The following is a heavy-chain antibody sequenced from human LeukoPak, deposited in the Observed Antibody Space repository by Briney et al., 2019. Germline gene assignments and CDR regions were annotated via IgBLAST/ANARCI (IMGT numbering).Heavy chain of an antibody. D-gene: IGHD3-10*01. CDR2: ISWDGGST. V-gene: IGHV3-43D*03. CDR1: GFTFDDYA. Sequence: QPGGSLRLSCAASGFTFDDYAMHWVRHASGKGLEWVSLISWDGGSTYYADSVKGRFTISRDNSKNSLYLQMNSLRAEDTALYYCAKDMDTYGSGSYAIGYWGQGTLVTVSS. J-gene: IGHJ4*02. CDR3: AKDMDTYGSGSYAIGY.